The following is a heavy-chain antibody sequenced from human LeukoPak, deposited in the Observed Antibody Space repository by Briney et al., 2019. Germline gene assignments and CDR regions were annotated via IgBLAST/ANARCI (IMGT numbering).Heavy chain of an antibody. CDR2: INPNSGGT. D-gene: IGHD3-22*01. CDR3: ARDYYYDRSGYYLFDY. Sequence: ASVTVSCTSSGYTFTGYYMHWVRQAPGQGLEWMGWINPNSGGTNYAQKFQGRVTMTRDTSISTAYMELSRLRSDDTAVYYCARDYYYDRSGYYLFDYWGQGTLVTISS. J-gene: IGHJ4*02. CDR1: GYTFTGYY. V-gene: IGHV1-2*02.